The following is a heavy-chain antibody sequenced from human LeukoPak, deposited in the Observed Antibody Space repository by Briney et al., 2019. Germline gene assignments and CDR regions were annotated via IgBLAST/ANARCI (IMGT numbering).Heavy chain of an antibody. CDR1: GGSISSSSYY. D-gene: IGHD2-8*01. CDR2: IYYSGST. V-gene: IGHV4-39*02. CDR3: AKDRCSNGVGCYYYYMDV. J-gene: IGHJ6*03. Sequence: SETLSLTCTVSGGSISSSSYYWGWIRQPPGKGLEWIGSIYYSGSTYYNPSLKSRVTISVDTSKNQFSLKLGSVTAADTAVYYCAKDRCSNGVGCYYYYMDVWGKGTTVTISS.